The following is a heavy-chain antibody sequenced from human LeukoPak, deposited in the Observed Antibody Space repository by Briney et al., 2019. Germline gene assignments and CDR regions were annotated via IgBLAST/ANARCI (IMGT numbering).Heavy chain of an antibody. CDR1: GGTFSSYA. J-gene: IGHJ4*02. CDR2: IIPIFGTA. V-gene: IGHV1-69*13. CDR3: ARDGGFWSGYSYYFDY. D-gene: IGHD3-3*01. Sequence: SVKVSCKASGGTFSSYAISWVRQAPGQGLEWMGGIIPIFGTANYAQKFQGRVTITADESTSTAYMELSSLRSEDTAVYYCARDGGFWSGYSYYFDYWGQGTRVTVSS.